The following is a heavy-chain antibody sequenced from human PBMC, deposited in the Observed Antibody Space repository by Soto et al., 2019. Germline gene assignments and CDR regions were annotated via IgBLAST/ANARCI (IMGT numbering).Heavy chain of an antibody. D-gene: IGHD3-22*01. J-gene: IGHJ6*02. V-gene: IGHV3-30*18. CDR3: AKTHYTSVIYRTYYYHYVLDF. CDR1: GFTFSNYG. CDR2: ISSDGSNT. Sequence: GGSLRLSCAASGFTFSNYGMHWVRQAPGKGLEWVAVISSDGSNTYYTDSVKGRCTISRDNSKNTLYLQMSSLRAEDTAVYFCAKTHYTSVIYRTYYYHYVLDFCGQGTTVTVSS.